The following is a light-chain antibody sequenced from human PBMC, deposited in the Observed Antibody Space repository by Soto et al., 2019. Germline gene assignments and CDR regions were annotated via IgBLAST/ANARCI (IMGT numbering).Light chain of an antibody. CDR1: QTIGTY. Sequence: IEVTQSPSSLAASLGDRVTITCRASQTIGTYVNWYGQKSGEAPELLIYDASTLQRGVPSRFRGGASGTDFTLTISSLQLDDFATYYCQQSYNTPLTFGQGTKVEIK. J-gene: IGKJ1*01. CDR3: QQSYNTPLT. CDR2: DAS. V-gene: IGKV1-39*01.